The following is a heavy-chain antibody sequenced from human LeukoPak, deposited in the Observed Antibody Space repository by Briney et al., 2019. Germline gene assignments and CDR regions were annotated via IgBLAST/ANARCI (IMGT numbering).Heavy chain of an antibody. J-gene: IGHJ4*02. V-gene: IGHV3-30*18. D-gene: IGHD3-10*01. Sequence: GTSLRLSCAASGFTLSSCGMHWVRQAPGKGLEWVAVITYDGITTYFDDSVKGRFTISRDTSKSMLYLQMNSLRPEDTAVYYCVKEQSSGNYRTADFWGQGTLVTVSP. CDR2: ITYDGITT. CDR3: VKEQSSGNYRTADF. CDR1: GFTLSSCG.